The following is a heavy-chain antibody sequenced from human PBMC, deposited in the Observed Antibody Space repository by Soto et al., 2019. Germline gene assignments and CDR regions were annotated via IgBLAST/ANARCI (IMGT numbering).Heavy chain of an antibody. J-gene: IGHJ6*02. CDR2: IWYDGSNK. Sequence: QVQLVESGGGVVQPGRSLRLSCAASGFTFSSYGMHWVRQAPGKGLEWVAVIWYDGSNKYYADSVKGRFTISRDNSKNTLYLQMNSLRAEDTAVYYCARELSDYDSPDVWGQGTTVTVSS. CDR3: ARELSDYDSPDV. CDR1: GFTFSSYG. V-gene: IGHV3-33*01. D-gene: IGHD3-3*01.